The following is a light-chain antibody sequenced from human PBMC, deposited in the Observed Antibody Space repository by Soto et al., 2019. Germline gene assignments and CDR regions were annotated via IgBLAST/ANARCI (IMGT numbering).Light chain of an antibody. V-gene: IGKV1-33*01. CDR2: DAS. CDR1: RDISNY. J-gene: IGKJ5*01. Sequence: DIQMTQSPSSLSASVVDRVTITCQASRDISNYLNWYQQKPGKAPKLLIYDASNLETGVPSRFSGSGSGTGFTFSISSLQPEDIATCLRQQYDNIPITFG. CDR3: QQYDNIPIT.